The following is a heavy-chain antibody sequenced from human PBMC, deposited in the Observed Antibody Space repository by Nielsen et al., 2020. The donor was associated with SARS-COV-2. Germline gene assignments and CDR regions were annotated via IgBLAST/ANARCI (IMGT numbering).Heavy chain of an antibody. CDR1: GYNFPTYW. V-gene: IGHV5-51*01. Sequence: GESLKISCTGSGYNFPTYWIAWVRQMPGEGLELMGIIYPEDSDTRYRPSFEGLVTISGDKSLSTAYLQWDSLKASDTAKYFCARSLASLGSYFAFDVWGQGTMVTVSS. D-gene: IGHD1-1*01. J-gene: IGHJ3*01. CDR2: IYPEDSDT. CDR3: ARSLASLGSYFAFDV.